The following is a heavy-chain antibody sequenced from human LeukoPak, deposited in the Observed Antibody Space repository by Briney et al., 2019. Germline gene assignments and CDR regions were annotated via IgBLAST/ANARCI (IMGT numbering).Heavy chain of an antibody. Sequence: KPRGSLRLSCAASGFTFSSYAMNWVRQAPGEVLEWVSSISRSSNYIYYTDSVEGRFTISRENAKNTLYLQMNSLRAEDTAVYYCARVLTYSDYGGEGTLVTVSS. CDR1: GFTFSSYA. D-gene: IGHD4-11*01. CDR3: ARVLTYSDY. J-gene: IGHJ4*02. CDR2: ISRSSNYI. V-gene: IGHV3-21*01.